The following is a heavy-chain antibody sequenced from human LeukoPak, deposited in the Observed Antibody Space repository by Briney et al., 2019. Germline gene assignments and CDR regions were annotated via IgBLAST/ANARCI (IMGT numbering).Heavy chain of an antibody. V-gene: IGHV4-30-4*08. CDR2: IYYSGSA. CDR1: GASISNTDYY. J-gene: IGHJ3*01. Sequence: SQTLSLTCSVSGASISNTDYYWSWIRQHPGKGLEWIGYIYYSGSAHYNPSLKSRVIISVDTSKNQFSLKLSSVTAADTAVYFCAREVNEMVRGVTDDAFDLWGQGTMVTVSS. CDR3: AREVNEMVRGVTDDAFDL. D-gene: IGHD3-10*01.